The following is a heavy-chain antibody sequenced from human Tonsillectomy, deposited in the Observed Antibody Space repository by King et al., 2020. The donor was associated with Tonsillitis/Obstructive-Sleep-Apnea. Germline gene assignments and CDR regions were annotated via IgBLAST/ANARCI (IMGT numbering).Heavy chain of an antibody. D-gene: IGHD4-23*01. J-gene: IGHJ3*02. CDR3: ATDGRSTVALHADAFDI. V-gene: IGHV3-66*01. CDR1: GLTVITTY. Sequence: VQLVESGGGLVQPGGSLRLSCAASGLTVITTYMSWVRQAPGKGLEWVSLIYTVGSTYYADSVKGRFTISRDHSNNTLYLQMNSLSAEDTAVYYCATDGRSTVALHADAFDIWGQGTMVTVSS. CDR2: IYTVGST.